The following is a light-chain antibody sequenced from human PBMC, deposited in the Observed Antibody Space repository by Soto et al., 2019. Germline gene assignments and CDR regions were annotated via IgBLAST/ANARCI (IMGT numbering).Light chain of an antibody. CDR2: DAS. CDR1: QDISNY. J-gene: IGKJ3*01. Sequence: DIQMTQSPSSLSASVGDRVTITCQASQDISNYLNWYQQKPGKAPKLLIYDASNLETGVPSRFSVRGSGTDFTFTISSLQPEDIATYYCQQYDNLPRRTFGPGTKVDIK. CDR3: QQYDNLPRRT. V-gene: IGKV1-33*01.